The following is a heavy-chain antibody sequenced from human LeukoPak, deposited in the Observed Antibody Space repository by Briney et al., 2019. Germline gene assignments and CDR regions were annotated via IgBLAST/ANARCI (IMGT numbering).Heavy chain of an antibody. CDR3: ARLSNYGASSANFDY. Sequence: SETLSLTCTVSGGSISTPNYLWAWIRQPPGKGLEWIGIIYYSGTTYYNPSLKSRVTLSVDTSKNHFSLRVSSVTAADTAVYYCARLSNYGASSANFDYWGQGTLVTVSS. V-gene: IGHV4-39*02. CDR1: GGSISTPNYL. J-gene: IGHJ4*02. CDR2: IYYSGTT. D-gene: IGHD4/OR15-4a*01.